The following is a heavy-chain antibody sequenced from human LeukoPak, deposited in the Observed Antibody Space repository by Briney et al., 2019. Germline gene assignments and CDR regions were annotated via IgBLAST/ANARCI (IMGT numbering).Heavy chain of an antibody. CDR1: GYSFTTYW. Sequence: GESLKISCKGSGYSFTTYWIGWVRQMPGKGLEWMGIIYPGDSDTRYSPPFQGQVTISADKSISTAYLQWSSLKASDTAMYYCARSPYYYDSTIYFDYWGQGSLVTVSP. V-gene: IGHV5-51*01. D-gene: IGHD3-22*01. CDR3: ARSPYYYDSTIYFDY. CDR2: IYPGDSDT. J-gene: IGHJ4*02.